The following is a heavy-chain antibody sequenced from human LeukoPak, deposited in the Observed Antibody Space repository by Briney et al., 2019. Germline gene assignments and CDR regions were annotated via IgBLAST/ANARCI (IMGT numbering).Heavy chain of an antibody. Sequence: GGSLRLSCAASGFTFSSYWMFWVRQAPGKGLVWVSRINSDGSSTSYADSVEGRFTISRDNAKNTLYLQMNSLRAEDTAVYYCGRVYSSSLLYFEYWGQGTLVTVSS. CDR3: GRVYSSSLLYFEY. D-gene: IGHD6-13*01. CDR1: GFTFSSYW. V-gene: IGHV3-74*01. CDR2: INSDGSST. J-gene: IGHJ4*02.